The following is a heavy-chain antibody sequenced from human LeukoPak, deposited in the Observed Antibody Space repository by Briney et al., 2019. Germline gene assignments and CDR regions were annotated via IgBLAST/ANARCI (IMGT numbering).Heavy chain of an antibody. CDR2: IWYDGSNK. D-gene: IGHD5-24*01. Sequence: GRSLRLSCAGSGFTFSSYGMHWVRQAPGKGLEWVAVIWYDGSNKYYADSVKGRFTISRDNSKNTLYLQMNSLRAEDTAVYYCAKDHRDGYNPFDYWGQGTLVTVSS. V-gene: IGHV3-33*06. J-gene: IGHJ4*02. CDR3: AKDHRDGYNPFDY. CDR1: GFTFSSYG.